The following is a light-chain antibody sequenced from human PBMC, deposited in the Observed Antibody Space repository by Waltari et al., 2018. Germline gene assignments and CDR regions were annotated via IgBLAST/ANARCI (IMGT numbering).Light chain of an antibody. CDR2: KAS. Sequence: DIQMTQSPSTLSASVGDRVTITCRASQSISSWLAWYQQKPGKSPNLLIYKASSLDSGGPSRFSGGGSGTEFTLTISSLQPEDFATYYCQQFRSFPFAFGGGTKVEVK. V-gene: IGKV1-5*03. CDR1: QSISSW. J-gene: IGKJ4*01. CDR3: QQFRSFPFA.